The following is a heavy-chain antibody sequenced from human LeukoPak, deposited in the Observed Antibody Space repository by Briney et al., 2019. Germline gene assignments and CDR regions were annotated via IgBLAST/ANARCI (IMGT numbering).Heavy chain of an antibody. CDR3: ARDAPYIAVAGTADY. D-gene: IGHD6-19*01. J-gene: IGHJ4*02. V-gene: IGHV3-21*05. Sequence: GGSLRLSCAASGFTFSSYEMDWVRQAPGKGLEWVSYISSSSSYIYYADSVKGRFTISRDNAKNSLYLQMNSLRAEDTAVYYCARDAPYIAVAGTADYWGQGTLVTVSS. CDR1: GFTFSSYE. CDR2: ISSSSSYI.